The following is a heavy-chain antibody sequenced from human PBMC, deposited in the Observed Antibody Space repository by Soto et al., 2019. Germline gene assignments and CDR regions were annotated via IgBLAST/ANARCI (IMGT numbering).Heavy chain of an antibody. Sequence: GGSLRLSCAASGFTFSSYAMHWVRQAPGKGLEWVAVISYDGSNKYYADSVKGRFTISRDNSKNTLYLQMNSLRAEDTAVYYCARDVAYTLSKPYDFWSGYYASYYYYGMDVWGQGTTVTVSS. CDR2: ISYDGSNK. CDR1: GFTFSSYA. CDR3: ARDVAYTLSKPYDFWSGYYASYYYYGMDV. J-gene: IGHJ6*02. D-gene: IGHD3-3*01. V-gene: IGHV3-30-3*01.